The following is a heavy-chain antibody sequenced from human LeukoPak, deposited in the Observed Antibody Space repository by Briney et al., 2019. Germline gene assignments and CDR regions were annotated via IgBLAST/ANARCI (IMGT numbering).Heavy chain of an antibody. D-gene: IGHD3-16*01. J-gene: IGHJ5*02. CDR2: INPYSGGT. Sequence: ASVKVSCKTSGYSFTDYYMHWVRQAPGQGLEWMGWINPYSGGTSSAQKFQGRVTMTRDTSISTVYMQVSWLTSDDTAIYYCARADRLHGGPYLIGPWGQGTLVTVSS. CDR3: ARADRLHGGPYLIGP. V-gene: IGHV1-2*02. CDR1: GYSFTDYY.